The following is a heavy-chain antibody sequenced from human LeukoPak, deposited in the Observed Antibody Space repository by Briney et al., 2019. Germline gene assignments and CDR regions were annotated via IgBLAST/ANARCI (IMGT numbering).Heavy chain of an antibody. V-gene: IGHV4-34*01. CDR3: AREGGYDILTGYYNWFDP. J-gene: IGHJ5*02. D-gene: IGHD3-9*01. Sequence: SETLSLTCAVYGGSFSGYYWSWTRQPPGKGLEWIGEINHSGSTNYNPSLKSRVTISVDTSKNQFSLKLSSVTAADTAVYYCAREGGYDILTGYYNWFDPWGQGTLVTVSS. CDR2: INHSGST. CDR1: GGSFSGYY.